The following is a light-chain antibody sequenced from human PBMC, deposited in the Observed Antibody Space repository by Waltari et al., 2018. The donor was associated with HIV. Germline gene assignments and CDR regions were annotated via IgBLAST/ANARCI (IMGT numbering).Light chain of an antibody. V-gene: IGLV3-1*01. CDR3: QAWDSNIVV. CDR1: KLGERY. CDR2: NDT. Sequence: SYDLSQPPSVSVSPGQTANITCPGEKLGERYTCLFQHMAAPPRDFVLYNDTKRPSGIPERFSGSNSGNTATLTIGGALPTEDSDYYCQAWDSNIVVFGGGTKLTVL. J-gene: IGLJ2*01.